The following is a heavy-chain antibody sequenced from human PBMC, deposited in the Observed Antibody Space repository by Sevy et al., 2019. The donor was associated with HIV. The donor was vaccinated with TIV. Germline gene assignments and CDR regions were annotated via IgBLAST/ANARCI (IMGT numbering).Heavy chain of an antibody. J-gene: IGHJ3*01. CDR2: THYRSKWYN. Sequence: KQSQTLSLTCAISGDSVSSNSAAWNWIRQSPSRGLEWLGRTHYRSKWYNDYAVSVKARITINQDTSKNQFSLQLNSVTAEDTSVYYCACACCSSDRFGIFGAFDFWGQGTMVTVSS. V-gene: IGHV6-1*01. D-gene: IGHD2-2*01. CDR1: GDSVSSNSAA. CDR3: ACACCSSDRFGIFGAFDF.